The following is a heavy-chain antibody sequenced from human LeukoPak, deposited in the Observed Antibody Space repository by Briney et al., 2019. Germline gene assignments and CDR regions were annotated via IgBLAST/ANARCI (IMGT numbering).Heavy chain of an antibody. CDR3: IVVVTAIPR. D-gene: IGHD2-21*02. J-gene: IGHJ4*02. Sequence: GASVKVSCKASGYTFTSYGINWVRQAPGQGLEWMGWISVYNGNTNYAQKLQGRVTMTTDTSTSTAYMELRSLTSDDTAVYYAIVVVTAIPRWGQGTPVTVSS. V-gene: IGHV1-18*01. CDR2: ISVYNGNT. CDR1: GYTFTSYG.